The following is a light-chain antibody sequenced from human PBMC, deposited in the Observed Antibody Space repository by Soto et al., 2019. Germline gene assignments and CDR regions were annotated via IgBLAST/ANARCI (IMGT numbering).Light chain of an antibody. V-gene: IGKV3D-15*01. CDR1: QSVRTN. CDR3: QQYNSWLWT. Sequence: EVMMTQFPDTVSVTPGETVTLAGGASQSVRTNLAWYQQRPSQAPRLLIHYSSTRASDIPARFSGSGSGTNFTLAISSLQSEDFAVYYCQQYNSWLWTFGQGTKVDIK. CDR2: YSS. J-gene: IGKJ1*01.